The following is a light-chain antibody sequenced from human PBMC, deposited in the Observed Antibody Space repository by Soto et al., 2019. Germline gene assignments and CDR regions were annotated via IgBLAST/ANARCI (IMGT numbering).Light chain of an antibody. CDR2: DVS. Sequence: QSVLTQPASVSGSPGQSITISCTGTSSDVGGYNYVSWYQQHPGKAPKLMIYDVSNRPSGVSNRFSGSKSGNTASLTISGLPAEDEADYYCSSYTSSSPYVVFGGGTKLTVL. CDR3: SSYTSSSPYVV. CDR1: SSDVGGYNY. V-gene: IGLV2-14*01. J-gene: IGLJ2*01.